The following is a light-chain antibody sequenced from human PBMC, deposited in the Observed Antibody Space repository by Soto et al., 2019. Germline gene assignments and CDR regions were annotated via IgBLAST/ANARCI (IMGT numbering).Light chain of an antibody. Sequence: DIPMNQSPSTLSASLGDRVTITCRASQSVSSNLAWYQQKPGQAPRLLIYGASTRATGIPARFSGSGSGTEFTLTISSLQSEDFAVYYCQQYNNWPSITFGQGTRLEI. V-gene: IGKV3-15*01. CDR1: QSVSSN. CDR3: QQYNNWPSIT. J-gene: IGKJ5*01. CDR2: GAS.